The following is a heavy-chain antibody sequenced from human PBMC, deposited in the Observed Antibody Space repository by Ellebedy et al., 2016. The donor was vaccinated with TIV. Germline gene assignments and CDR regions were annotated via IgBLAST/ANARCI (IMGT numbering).Heavy chain of an antibody. CDR3: TKSYGDSGGGAFDI. CDR1: GGTFSSYA. V-gene: IGHV1-69*04. J-gene: IGHJ3*02. Sequence: AASVKVSCKASGGTFSSYAISWVRQAPGQGLEWMGRIIPILGIANYAQKFQGRVTITADKSTSTAYMELSSLRSEDTAVYYCTKSYGDSGGGAFDIWGQGTMVTVSS. CDR2: IIPILGIA. D-gene: IGHD4-17*01.